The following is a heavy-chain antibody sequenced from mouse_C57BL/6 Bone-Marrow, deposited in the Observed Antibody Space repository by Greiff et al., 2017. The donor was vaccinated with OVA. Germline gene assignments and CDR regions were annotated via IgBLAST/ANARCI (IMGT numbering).Heavy chain of an antibody. CDR3: ARRLRDRYFDV. D-gene: IGHD1-1*01. V-gene: IGHV1-50*01. CDR1: GYTFTSYW. J-gene: IGHJ1*03. CDR2: IAPSDSYT. Sequence: VKLQQPGAELVKPGASVTLSCKASGYTFTSYWMQWVNQRPGPGLEWIGEIAPSDSYTNSNQKFPGKATLTVDTSSSTAYMQLSSLTSEDSAFYYCARRLRDRYFDVGGTGTTGTVSS.